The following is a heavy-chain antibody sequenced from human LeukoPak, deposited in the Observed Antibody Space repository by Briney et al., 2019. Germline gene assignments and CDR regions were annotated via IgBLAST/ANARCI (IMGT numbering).Heavy chain of an antibody. D-gene: IGHD6-19*01. J-gene: IGHJ4*02. Sequence: GGSLRLSCAESGFTYSDFWMSRVRQAPGKGLEWVSAISGSGGSTYYADSVKGRFTISRDNSKNTLFLQMNGLRAEDTTVYYCAKDSLVGGWLVGYSFDSWGQGTLVTVSS. CDR2: ISGSGGST. V-gene: IGHV3-23*01. CDR1: GFTYSDFW. CDR3: AKDSLVGGWLVGYSFDS.